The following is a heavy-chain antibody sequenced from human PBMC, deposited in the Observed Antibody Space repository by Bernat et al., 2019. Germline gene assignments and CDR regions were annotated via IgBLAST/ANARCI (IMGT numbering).Heavy chain of an antibody. J-gene: IGHJ4*02. CDR3: AREKASVSWHATDY. Sequence: EVQLVESGGGVVQPGGSLRLSCAASGFTFSNHWMSWVRQAPGKGLEWVADIKQDGSEKYLVDSVKSRFTISRDNAKNSLYLQMNGLRVDDTAVYYCAREKASVSWHATDYWGRGTLVTVSS. V-gene: IGHV3-7*03. CDR2: IKQDGSEK. CDR1: GFTFSNHW. D-gene: IGHD5/OR15-5a*01.